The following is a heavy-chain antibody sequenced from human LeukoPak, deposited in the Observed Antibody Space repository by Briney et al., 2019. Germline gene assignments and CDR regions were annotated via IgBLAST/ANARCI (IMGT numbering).Heavy chain of an antibody. J-gene: IGHJ4*02. V-gene: IGHV4-4*02. D-gene: IGHD3-22*01. CDR1: GGSISSSNW. CDR2: IYHSGST. CDR3: ARASYSYDINGWVPFDY. Sequence: SGTLSLTCAVSGGSISSSNWWSWVRQPPGKGLEWIGEIYHSGSTNYNPSLKSRVTISGDTSKNQFSLRLSSVTAADTAVYYCARASYSYDINGWVPFDYWGQGTLVTVSS.